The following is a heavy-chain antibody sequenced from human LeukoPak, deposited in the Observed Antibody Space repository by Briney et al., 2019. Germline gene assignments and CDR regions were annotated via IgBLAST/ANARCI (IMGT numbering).Heavy chain of an antibody. CDR3: ARDMYGDYVYFDY. Sequence: PGGSLRLSCAASGFTFSRYSMNWVRRAPGKGLEWVSSISSSSSYIYYADSVKGRFTISRDNAKNSLYLQMNSLRAEDTAVYYCARDMYGDYVYFDYWGQATLVTVSS. D-gene: IGHD4-17*01. CDR1: GFTFSRYS. CDR2: ISSSSSYI. J-gene: IGHJ4*02. V-gene: IGHV3-21*01.